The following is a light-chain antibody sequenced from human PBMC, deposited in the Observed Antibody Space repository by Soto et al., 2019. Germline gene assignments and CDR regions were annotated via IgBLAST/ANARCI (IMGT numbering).Light chain of an antibody. CDR2: WAS. J-gene: IGKJ2*01. V-gene: IGKV4-1*01. CDR3: QHYYSFPYT. Sequence: DIVMTQSPDSLAVSLGERATINCKSSQSVLYSSNNKNYLAWYQLKAGQPPKLLIYWASTRESGVPDRFSGSGSGTDFTLTISSLQAEDVAVYYCQHYYSFPYTFGQGTKVDIK. CDR1: QSVLYSSNNKNY.